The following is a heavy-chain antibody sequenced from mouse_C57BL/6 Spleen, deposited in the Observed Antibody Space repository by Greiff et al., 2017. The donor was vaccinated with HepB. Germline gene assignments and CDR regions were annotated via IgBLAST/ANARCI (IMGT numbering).Heavy chain of an antibody. V-gene: IGHV1-7*01. Sequence: VQLQQSGAELAKPGASVKLSCKASGYTFTSYWMHWVNQRPGQGLEWIGYINPSSGYTKYNQKFKDKATLTADKSSSTAYMQLSSLTYEDSAVYYCYYYGSSAYYFDYWGQGTTLTVSS. J-gene: IGHJ2*01. CDR2: INPSSGYT. CDR1: GYTFTSYW. D-gene: IGHD1-1*01. CDR3: YYYGSSAYYFDY.